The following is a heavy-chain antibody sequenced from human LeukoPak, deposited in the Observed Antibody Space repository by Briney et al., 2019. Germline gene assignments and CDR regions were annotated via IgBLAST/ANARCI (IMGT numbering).Heavy chain of an antibody. Sequence: SETLSLTCTVSGGSISSSSYYWGWIRQPPGKGLEWIGSIYYSGSTYYNPSLKSRVTISVDTSKNQFSLKLSSVTAADTAVYYCARARGYGDYVYGYYYYYMDVWGKGTTVTVSS. CDR2: IYYSGST. J-gene: IGHJ6*03. D-gene: IGHD4-17*01. CDR3: ARARGYGDYVYGYYYYYMDV. V-gene: IGHV4-39*01. CDR1: GGSISSSSYY.